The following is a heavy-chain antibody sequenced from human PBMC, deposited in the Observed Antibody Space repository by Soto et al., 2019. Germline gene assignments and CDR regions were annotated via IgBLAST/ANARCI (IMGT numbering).Heavy chain of an antibody. CDR2: IIPIFGTA. Sequence: ASVKVSCKASGGTFSSYAISWVRQAPGQGLEWMGGIIPIFGTANYAQKFQGRVTITADKSTSTAYMELSSLRSADTSVYYCARDPRPDTAMGHNWCDPWGQGTLVTVSS. J-gene: IGHJ5*02. D-gene: IGHD5-18*01. CDR3: ARDPRPDTAMGHNWCDP. CDR1: GGTFSSYA. V-gene: IGHV1-69*06.